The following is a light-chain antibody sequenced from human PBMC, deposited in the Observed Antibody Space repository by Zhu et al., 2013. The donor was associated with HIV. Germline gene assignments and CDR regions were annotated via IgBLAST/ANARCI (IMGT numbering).Light chain of an antibody. Sequence: QSALTQPPSASGSPGQSVTISCTGTSSDVGGYNYVSWYQQHPGKAPKLMIYEVSKRPSGVPDRFSGSKSGNMASLTVSGLQAEDEADYYCCSYAGSYTFGVFGGGTKLTVL. CDR1: SSDVGGYNY. J-gene: IGLJ3*02. CDR2: EVS. V-gene: IGLV2-8*01. CDR3: CSYAGSYTFGV.